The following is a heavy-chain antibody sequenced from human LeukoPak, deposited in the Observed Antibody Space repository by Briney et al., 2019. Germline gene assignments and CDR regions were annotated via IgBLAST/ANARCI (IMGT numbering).Heavy chain of an antibody. CDR1: GLIVSSSY. D-gene: IGHD6-19*01. CDR3: ARVSSGWLYFDS. CDR2: IYSGGYK. V-gene: IGHV3-66*01. Sequence: PGGSLRLSCAASGLIVSSSYVSWVRQAPGKGLEWVSVIYSGGYKHYADAVKGRFAISRDNSKNTVYLQMNSLRGEDTAIYYCARVSSGWLYFDSWGQGTLVTVSS. J-gene: IGHJ4*02.